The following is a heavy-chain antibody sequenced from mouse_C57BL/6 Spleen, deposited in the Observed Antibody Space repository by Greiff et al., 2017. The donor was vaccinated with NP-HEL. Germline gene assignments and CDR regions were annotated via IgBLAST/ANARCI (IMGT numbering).Heavy chain of an antibody. V-gene: IGHV1-42*01. CDR2: INPSTGGT. CDR1: GYSFTGYY. CDR3: ARRGLGLDY. D-gene: IGHD4-1*01. J-gene: IGHJ2*01. Sequence: VQLQQSGPELVKPGASVKISCKASGYSFTGYYMNWVKQSPEKSLEWIGEINPSTGGTTYNQKFKAKATLTVDKSSSTAYMQLKSLTSEDSAVYYCARRGLGLDYWGQGTTLTVSS.